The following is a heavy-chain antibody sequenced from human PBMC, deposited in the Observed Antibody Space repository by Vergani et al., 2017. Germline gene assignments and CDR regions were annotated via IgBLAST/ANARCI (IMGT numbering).Heavy chain of an antibody. CDR3: AARLRYFDWFQYYFDY. D-gene: IGHD3-9*01. V-gene: IGHV4-4*07. Sequence: QVQMQESGPGLVKTSETLSLTCSASGAPISYWCWSWLRQPAGKGLEWIGRLCPSGSTNYKPSLKSRVTMSIDTSKNQFSLKLTSVTAADTAVYYCAARLRYFDWFQYYFDYWGQGTRVTVSS. J-gene: IGHJ4*02. CDR2: LCPSGST. CDR1: GAPISYWC.